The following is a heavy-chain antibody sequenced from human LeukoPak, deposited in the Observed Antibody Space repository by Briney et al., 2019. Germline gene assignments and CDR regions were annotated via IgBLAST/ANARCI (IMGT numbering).Heavy chain of an antibody. Sequence: GGSLRLSCAASGFTFSSYGMHWVRQAPGKGLEWVAFIRYDGSNKYYADSVKGRFTISRDNSKNTLYLQMNSLRAEDTAVYYCAKDVRRDCSSTSCPDAFDIWGQGTMVTVSS. V-gene: IGHV3-30*02. D-gene: IGHD2-2*01. CDR1: GFTFSSYG. CDR3: AKDVRRDCSSTSCPDAFDI. CDR2: IRYDGSNK. J-gene: IGHJ3*02.